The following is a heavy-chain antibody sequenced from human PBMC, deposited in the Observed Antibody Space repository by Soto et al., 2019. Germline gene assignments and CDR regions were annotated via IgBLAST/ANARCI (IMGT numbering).Heavy chain of an antibody. Sequence: GGYLRLSCAASGFTFSSYAMNWVRQTQEKGLEWVSSISSTSSYTHYSDSVKGRFTISRDNANNSLFLQMNSLRAEDTATYYCARDLALASNYWGQGVLLTVSS. CDR2: ISSTSSYT. J-gene: IGHJ4*02. CDR3: ARDLALASNY. CDR1: GFTFSSYA. V-gene: IGHV3-21*01. D-gene: IGHD6-19*01.